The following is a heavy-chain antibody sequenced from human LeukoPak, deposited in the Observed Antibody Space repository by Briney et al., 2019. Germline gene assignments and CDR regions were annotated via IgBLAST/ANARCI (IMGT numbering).Heavy chain of an antibody. J-gene: IGHJ5*02. CDR1: GYTFTGYY. V-gene: IGHV1-2*02. CDR3: ARDSSSGGWYSNWFDP. CDR2: INPNSGGT. D-gene: IGHD6-19*01. Sequence: ASVKVSCKASGYTFTGYYMHWVRQAPGQGLEWMGWINPNSGGTNYAQKFQGRVTMTRDTSISTAYMELSRLRSDDTAVYYCARDSSSGGWYSNWFDPWGQGTLVTVSS.